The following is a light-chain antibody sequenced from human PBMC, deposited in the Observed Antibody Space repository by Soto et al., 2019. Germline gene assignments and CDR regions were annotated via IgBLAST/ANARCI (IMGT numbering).Light chain of an antibody. Sequence: QSALTQPASVSGSPGQSIAISCTGTSGDIGTYNLVSWYQQHPGKAPKLMISVVNKRPSGVSDRFSGSKSGDTASLTISGLRTEDEADYYCCSFAGSGTGVFGTGTKVTVL. CDR1: SGDIGTYNL. V-gene: IGLV2-23*02. CDR2: VVN. CDR3: CSFAGSGTGV. J-gene: IGLJ1*01.